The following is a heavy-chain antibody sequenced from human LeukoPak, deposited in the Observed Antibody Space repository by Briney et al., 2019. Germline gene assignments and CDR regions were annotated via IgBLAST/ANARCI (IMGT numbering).Heavy chain of an antibody. D-gene: IGHD3-22*01. CDR3: AREARITMIVVVPWPDYYYYYMDV. J-gene: IGHJ6*03. CDR1: GYTFTGYY. CDR2: INPDSGAT. Sequence: ASVKVSCKTSGYTFTGYYIHWVRQAPGQGLEWMGWINPDSGATICAQKFQGRVTMTRDTSINAAYMDLSRLTSDDTAVYYCAREARITMIVVVPWPDYYYYYMDVWGKGTTVTISS. V-gene: IGHV1-2*02.